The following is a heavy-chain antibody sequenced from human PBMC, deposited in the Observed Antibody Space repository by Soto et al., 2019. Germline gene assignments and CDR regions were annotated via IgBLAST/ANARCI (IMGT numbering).Heavy chain of an antibody. V-gene: IGHV3-23*01. Sequence: EVQLLESGGGLIQPGGSLTLSCAASGFTFSTYAMSWVRQAPGKGLEWVSTISSNIFNTYYGDSAKGRFTVSRDNSKNTLYLQMNSLRAEDTAAYYCAKLGLDYATASWGQGTLVTVSS. CDR3: AKLGLDYATAS. D-gene: IGHD4-17*01. CDR2: ISSNIFNT. J-gene: IGHJ5*02. CDR1: GFTFSTYA.